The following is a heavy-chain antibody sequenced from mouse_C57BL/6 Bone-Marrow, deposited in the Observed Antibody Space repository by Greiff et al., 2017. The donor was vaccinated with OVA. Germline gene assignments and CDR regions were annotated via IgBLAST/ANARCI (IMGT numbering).Heavy chain of an antibody. CDR3: ARPVFAY. J-gene: IGHJ3*01. CDR1: GYTFTSYW. V-gene: IGHV1-7*01. Sequence: QVQLKESGAELAKPGASVKLSCKASGYTFTSYWMHWVKQRTGQGLEWIGYINPSSGYTKYNQKFKNKATLTADKSSSTAYRQLSSLTYEDSAVYYCARPVFAYWGQGTLVTVSA. CDR2: INPSSGYT.